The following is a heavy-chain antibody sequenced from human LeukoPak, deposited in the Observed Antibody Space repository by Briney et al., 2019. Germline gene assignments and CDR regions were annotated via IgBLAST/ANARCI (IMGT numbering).Heavy chain of an antibody. CDR3: TRELPREVTLDY. J-gene: IGHJ4*01. CDR2: IKGNGCDT. Sequence: PGGSLRLSCAGSGFIFSNYAMSWVRQAPGKGLEWVSGIKGNGCDTYYADSVKGRFTVSRDNAKNTLYLQVNSLRAEDTAVYFCTRELPREVTLDYWGQGTLVTVSS. V-gene: IGHV3-23*01. CDR1: GFIFSNYA. D-gene: IGHD2-21*02.